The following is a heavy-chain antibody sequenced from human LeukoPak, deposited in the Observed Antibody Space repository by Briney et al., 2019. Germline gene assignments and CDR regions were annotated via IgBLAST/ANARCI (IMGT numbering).Heavy chain of an antibody. D-gene: IGHD3-22*01. Sequence: SETLSLTCTVSGGSISSYYWSWIRQPPGKGLEWIGYIYYSGSTNYNPSLKSRVTISVDTSKNQFSLKLGSVTAADTAVYYCAKDRGRYYDSNGYYWGYYFDSWGQGILVTVST. CDR1: GGSISSYY. J-gene: IGHJ4*02. CDR2: IYYSGST. V-gene: IGHV4-59*12. CDR3: AKDRGRYYDSNGYYWGYYFDS.